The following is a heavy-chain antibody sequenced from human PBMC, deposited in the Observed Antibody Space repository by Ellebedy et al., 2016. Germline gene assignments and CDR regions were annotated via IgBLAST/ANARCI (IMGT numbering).Heavy chain of an antibody. CDR2: ISSSSSYI. CDR1: GFTFSSYS. CDR3: ARTRRDGYNLAGYFDY. V-gene: IGHV3-21*01. D-gene: IGHD5-24*01. Sequence: GGSLRLXXAASGFTFSSYSMNWVRQAPGKGLEWVSSISSSSSYIYYADSVKGRFTISRDNAKNSLYLQMNSLRAEDTAVYYCARTRRDGYNLAGYFDYWGQGTLVTVSS. J-gene: IGHJ4*02.